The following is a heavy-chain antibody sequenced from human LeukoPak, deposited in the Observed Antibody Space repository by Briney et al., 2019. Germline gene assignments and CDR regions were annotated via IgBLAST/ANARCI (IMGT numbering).Heavy chain of an antibody. D-gene: IGHD2-2*01. Sequence: ASVKVSCKASGYTFTDYYMHWVRQAPGQGLEWMGWIKPNSGGTNFAQKFQGRVTMTGDTSITTAYMELSRLRSDDTAVYYCATGERLVPAAMWFDYWGQGTLVTVSS. CDR2: IKPNSGGT. J-gene: IGHJ4*02. CDR3: ATGERLVPAAMWFDY. V-gene: IGHV1-2*02. CDR1: GYTFTDYY.